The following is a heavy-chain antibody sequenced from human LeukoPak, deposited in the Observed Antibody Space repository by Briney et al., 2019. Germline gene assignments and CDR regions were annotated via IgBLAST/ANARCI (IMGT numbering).Heavy chain of an antibody. CDR3: ARGDCSTTSCYLFDF. V-gene: IGHV3-33*01. D-gene: IGHD2-2*01. Sequence: PGRSLRLSCAASGFTFSNYGLHWVRQAPGKGLEWVAIIWYDGSKKYFADSVKGRATISRDNYGNTLYLQLDSLRAEDTAMYYCARGDCSTTSCYLFDFWGQGTLVTVSS. J-gene: IGHJ4*02. CDR1: GFTFSNYG. CDR2: IWYDGSKK.